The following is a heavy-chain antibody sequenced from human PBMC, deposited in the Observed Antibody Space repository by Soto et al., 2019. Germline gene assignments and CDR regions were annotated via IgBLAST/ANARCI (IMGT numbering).Heavy chain of an antibody. D-gene: IGHD2-2*01. Sequence: QVQLVQSGAEVKKPGASVKVSCKASGYTFTSYGISWVRQAPGQGLEWMGWISAYNGNTNYAQKLQGRVTMTTDTSTSTAYMELRSLRSDDTAVYYRARSVADIVVVPTQRGYYGMDVWGQGTTVTVSS. CDR2: ISAYNGNT. J-gene: IGHJ6*02. CDR3: ARSVADIVVVPTQRGYYGMDV. V-gene: IGHV1-18*01. CDR1: GYTFTSYG.